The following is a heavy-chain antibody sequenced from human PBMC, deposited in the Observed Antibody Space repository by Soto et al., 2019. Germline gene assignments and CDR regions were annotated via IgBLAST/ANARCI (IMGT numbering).Heavy chain of an antibody. CDR1: GGSISSYY. CDR3: ARGTPSPLIVRSSRGPWFYP. Sequence: PSETLSLTCPVSGGSISSYYWSWIRQPPGKGLELIGYMYYGGRTNYNPSLKSRVTISVDTSKMKVSLKLSSVTAADTAVYFCARGTPSPLIVRSSRGPWFYPWGQGTLVTV. J-gene: IGHJ5*02. D-gene: IGHD2-15*01. CDR2: MYYGGRT. V-gene: IGHV4-59*08.